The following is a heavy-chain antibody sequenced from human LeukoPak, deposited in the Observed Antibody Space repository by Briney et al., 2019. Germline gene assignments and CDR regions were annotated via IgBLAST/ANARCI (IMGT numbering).Heavy chain of an antibody. J-gene: IGHJ4*02. V-gene: IGHV4-59*08. CDR3: ARLGCSGGSCYYY. D-gene: IGHD2-15*01. CDR2: IYYSGST. Sequence: SEIRSLTCTVSGGSISSYYWSWIRQPPGKGLEWIGYIYYSGSTNYNPSLKSRVTISVDTSKNQFSLKLSSVTAADTAVYYCARLGCSGGSCYYYWGQGTLVTVSS. CDR1: GGSISSYY.